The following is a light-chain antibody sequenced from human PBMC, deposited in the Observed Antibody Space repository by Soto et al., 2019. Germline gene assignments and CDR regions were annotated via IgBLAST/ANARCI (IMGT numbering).Light chain of an antibody. Sequence: ETVLSHSPGTLSLTPGERATRSCRASQSVSNSYLAWYQQKPGQAPRLLIYGASNRATGIPDRFSGSGSGTDFTLTISRLEPEDFAVYYCQQYGSSGTSGQGAKV. CDR2: GAS. CDR3: QQYGSSGT. V-gene: IGKV3-20*01. J-gene: IGKJ1*01. CDR1: QSVSNSY.